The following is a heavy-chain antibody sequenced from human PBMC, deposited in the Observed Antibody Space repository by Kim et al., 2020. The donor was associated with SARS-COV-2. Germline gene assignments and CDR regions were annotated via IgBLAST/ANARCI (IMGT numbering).Heavy chain of an antibody. J-gene: IGHJ3*02. CDR1: GGTFSSYA. V-gene: IGHV1-69*13. CDR3: ARVRLGYDSSGYPVVQAFDI. D-gene: IGHD3-22*01. Sequence: SVKVSCKASGGTFSSYAISWVRQAPGQGLEWMGGIIPIFGTANYAQKFQGRVTITADESTSTAYMELSSLRSEDTAVYYCARVRLGYDSSGYPVVQAFDIWGQGTMVTVSS. CDR2: IIPIFGTA.